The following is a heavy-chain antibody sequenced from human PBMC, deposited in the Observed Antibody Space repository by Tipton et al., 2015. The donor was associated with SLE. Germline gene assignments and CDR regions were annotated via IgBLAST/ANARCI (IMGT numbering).Heavy chain of an antibody. Sequence: TLSLTCAVYGGSFSGYFWSWIRQPPGKGLEWIGEINHSGSTNYNTSLKSRVTISVDTSKNQFSLKLSSVTAADTAVYYCARAYYYGSGSYRGDWFDPWGQGTLVTVSS. V-gene: IGHV4-34*01. J-gene: IGHJ5*02. CDR2: INHSGST. D-gene: IGHD3-10*01. CDR3: ARAYYYGSGSYRGDWFDP. CDR1: GGSFSGYF.